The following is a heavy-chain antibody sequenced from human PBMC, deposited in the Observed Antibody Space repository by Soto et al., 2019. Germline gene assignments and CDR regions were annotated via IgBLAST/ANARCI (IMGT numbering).Heavy chain of an antibody. V-gene: IGHV3-30-3*01. CDR2: ISYDGSNK. CDR1: GFTFSSYA. J-gene: IGHJ6*02. D-gene: IGHD3-9*01. Sequence: GGSLRLSCAASGFTFSSYAMHWVRQAPGKGLEWVAVISYDGSNKYYADSVKGRFTISRDNSKNTLYLQMNSLRAEDTAVYYCARRPNYDILTGYYPGMDVWGQGTTVTVSS. CDR3: ARRPNYDILTGYYPGMDV.